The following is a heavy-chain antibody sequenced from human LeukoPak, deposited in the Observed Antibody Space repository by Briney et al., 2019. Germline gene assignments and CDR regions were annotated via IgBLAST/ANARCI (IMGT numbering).Heavy chain of an antibody. CDR1: GFTFTSSA. J-gene: IGHJ5*02. Sequence: SVKVSCKASGFTFTSSAMQWVRQARGQRLEWIGWIVVGSGNTNYAQKFQERVTITRDMSTSTAYMELSSLRSEDTAVYYCAGEVFGVVIMDNWFDPWGQGTLVTVSS. CDR2: IVVGSGNT. CDR3: AGEVFGVVIMDNWFDP. D-gene: IGHD3-3*01. V-gene: IGHV1-58*02.